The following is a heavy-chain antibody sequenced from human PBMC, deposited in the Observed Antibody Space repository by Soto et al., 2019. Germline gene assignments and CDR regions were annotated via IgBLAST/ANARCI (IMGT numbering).Heavy chain of an antibody. J-gene: IGHJ4*02. Sequence: SETLSLTCTVSCGSISSYYWRWIRQPPGKGLEWIGYIYYRGSTNYNPSLKSRVTISVDTSKNQFSLKLSSVTAADTAVYYCARDSALDYWGQGTLVTVSS. V-gene: IGHV4-59*01. CDR1: CGSISSYY. CDR2: IYYRGST. CDR3: ARDSALDY.